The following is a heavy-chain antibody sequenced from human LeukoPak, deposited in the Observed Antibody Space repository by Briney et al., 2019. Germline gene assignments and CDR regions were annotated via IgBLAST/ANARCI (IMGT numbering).Heavy chain of an antibody. CDR1: GYTFTGYY. J-gene: IGHJ4*02. D-gene: IGHD1-1*01. V-gene: IGHV1-2*02. CDR3: ARVPPRYNYFDY. Sequence: ASVKVSCKASGYTFTGYYIHWVRQAPGQGPEWMGWINPNSGGTNYAQKFQDRVTMTSDTSISTVYMELNNLRSDDTAVYFCARVPPRYNYFDYWGQGTLVTVSS. CDR2: INPNSGGT.